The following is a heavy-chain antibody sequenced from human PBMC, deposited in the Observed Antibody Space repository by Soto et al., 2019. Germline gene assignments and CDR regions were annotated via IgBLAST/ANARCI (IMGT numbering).Heavy chain of an antibody. CDR2: IRANNGDT. V-gene: IGHV1-18*01. D-gene: IGHD5-18*01. Sequence: GQLVQSGAEVKRPGASVKVPCRAPGYTFKRYGISWVRQAPGQGLEGMGWIRANNGDTKPSQKFEARVSMTADSSANTAHMELWSLRSDDTADYYLARDVFTHNAIVTWAFGIWCQGTMVSV. CDR3: ARDVFTHNAIVTWAFGI. CDR1: GYTFKRYG. J-gene: IGHJ3*02.